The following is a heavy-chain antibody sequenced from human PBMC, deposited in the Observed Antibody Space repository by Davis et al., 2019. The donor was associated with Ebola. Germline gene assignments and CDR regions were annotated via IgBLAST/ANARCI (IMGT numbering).Heavy chain of an antibody. CDR2: IYYSGSI. V-gene: IGHV4-59*08. Sequence: MPSETLSLTCTVSGGSISSYYWSWIRQPPGKGLEWIGYIYYSGSINYNPSLKSRVTISVDTSKNQFSLKLSSVIAADTAVYYCARSIAAAQAPVDPWGQGTLVTVSS. J-gene: IGHJ5*02. D-gene: IGHD6-13*01. CDR3: ARSIAAAQAPVDP. CDR1: GGSISSYY.